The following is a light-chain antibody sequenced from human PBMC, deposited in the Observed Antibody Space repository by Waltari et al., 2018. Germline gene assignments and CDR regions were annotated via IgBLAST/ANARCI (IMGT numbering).Light chain of an antibody. V-gene: IGKV1-5*03. CDR1: QNIIRY. CDR2: RAS. Sequence: DIQLTQYTSTMSASVGDRVTITCRASQNIIRYLAWYQQKPGKATELLIYRASNLQSGVPSRFSGSGSGTEFTRTISVLQPNDSATYYCQQFNSYSWTFGQGTKVEIK. CDR3: QQFNSYSWT. J-gene: IGKJ1*01.